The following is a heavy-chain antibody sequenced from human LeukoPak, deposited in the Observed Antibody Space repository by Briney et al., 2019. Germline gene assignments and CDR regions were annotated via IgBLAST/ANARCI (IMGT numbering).Heavy chain of an antibody. D-gene: IGHD3-22*01. V-gene: IGHV4-59*08. Sequence: PSETLSLTCTVSGGSISGYYWSWIRQPPGKGLEWIGYIYNSGSTNYNPSLKSRVTISVDTSKNQFSLKLNSVTAADTAVYYCATRSYYDTSGVYGMDVWGQGTTVTVSS. J-gene: IGHJ6*02. CDR1: GGSISGYY. CDR2: IYNSGST. CDR3: ATRSYYDTSGVYGMDV.